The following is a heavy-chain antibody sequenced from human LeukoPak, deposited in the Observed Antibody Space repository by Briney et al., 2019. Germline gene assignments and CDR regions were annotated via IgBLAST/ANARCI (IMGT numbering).Heavy chain of an antibody. CDR2: TSYDGGNT. CDR1: GFTFSSYA. J-gene: IGHJ4*02. Sequence: GGSLRLSCAASGFTFSSYAMYWVRQAPGKGLEWVAVTSYDGGNTYYADSVKGRFTISRDNSKNTLYLQMNSLRAEDTAVYYCAKDFGSGWYGGIDFWGQGTLVTVSS. V-gene: IGHV3-30*18. CDR3: AKDFGSGWYGGIDF. D-gene: IGHD6-19*01.